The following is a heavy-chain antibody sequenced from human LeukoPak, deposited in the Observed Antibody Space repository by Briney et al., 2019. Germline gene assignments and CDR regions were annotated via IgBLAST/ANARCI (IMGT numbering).Heavy chain of an antibody. CDR1: GGTFSSYA. CDR2: IIPIFGTA. D-gene: IGHD2-2*01. V-gene: IGHV1-69*05. CDR3: TRGEDCSSTSCFPTYYYYYYMDV. J-gene: IGHJ6*03. Sequence: ASVKVSCKASGGTFSSYAISWVRQAPGQGLEWMGGIIPIFGTANYAQKFQGRVTITTDESTSTAYMELSSLRSEDTAVYYCTRGEDCSSTSCFPTYYYYYYMDVWGKGTTVTVSS.